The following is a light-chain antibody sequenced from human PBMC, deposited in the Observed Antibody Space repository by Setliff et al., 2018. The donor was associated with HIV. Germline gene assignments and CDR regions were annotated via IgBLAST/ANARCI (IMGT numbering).Light chain of an antibody. CDR1: SSDVGAYNT. V-gene: IGLV2-14*01. CDR2: DVG. CDR3: SSYTSSSTDV. J-gene: IGLJ1*01. Sequence: QSALTQPASVSGSPGQSITISCTGTSSDVGAYNTVYWYQQHPGEAPKLMIYDVGTRPSGVSNRFSGSKSGNTASLTISGLQTEDEADYYCSSYTSSSTDVFGTGTKVTVL.